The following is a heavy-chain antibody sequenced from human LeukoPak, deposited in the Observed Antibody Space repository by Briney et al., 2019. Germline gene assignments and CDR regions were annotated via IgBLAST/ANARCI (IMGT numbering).Heavy chain of an antibody. CDR1: GFTFSSYS. CDR2: ISSSSSYI. J-gene: IGHJ4*02. D-gene: IGHD6-13*01. V-gene: IGHV3-21*04. CDR3: ATAVASAGLFHF. Sequence: GGSLRLSCAASGFTFSSYSMNWVRQAPGKGLEWVSSISSSSSYIYYADSVKGRFTISRDNAKNSLYLQMSSLTAEDTAVYYCATAVASAGLFHFWGQGTLVTVSS.